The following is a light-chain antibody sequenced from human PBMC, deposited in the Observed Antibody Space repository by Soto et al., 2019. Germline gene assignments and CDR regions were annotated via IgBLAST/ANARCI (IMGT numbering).Light chain of an antibody. Sequence: QSVLTQPPSASGTPGQRVTIACSGSSSNIGSTTVTWYQQLPGTAPQLLIYHNNQRPSGVPDRFSCSKSGTSAALAISGLPSEDDAAYYCAAWDDSLNGVVFGGGTKLTVL. CDR2: HNN. CDR3: AAWDDSLNGVV. J-gene: IGLJ3*02. V-gene: IGLV1-44*01. CDR1: SSNIGSTT.